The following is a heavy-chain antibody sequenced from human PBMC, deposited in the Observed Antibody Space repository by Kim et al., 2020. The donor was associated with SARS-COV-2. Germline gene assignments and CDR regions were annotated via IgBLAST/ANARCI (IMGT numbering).Heavy chain of an antibody. D-gene: IGHD6-13*01. CDR3: AEDSSRWYGVYGMDV. V-gene: IGHV3-33*06. Sequence: AEAGKGRFTISRENSKNPRYLQMNSLRAEDTTVFYCAEDSSRWYGVYGMDVWGQGTTVTVSS. J-gene: IGHJ6*02.